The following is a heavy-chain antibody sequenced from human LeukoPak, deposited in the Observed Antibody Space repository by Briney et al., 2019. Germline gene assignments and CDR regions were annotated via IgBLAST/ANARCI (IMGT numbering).Heavy chain of an antibody. V-gene: IGHV1-2*02. J-gene: IGHJ4*02. CDR1: GYTFTGYY. D-gene: IGHD3-22*01. CDR2: INPNSGGT. Sequence: ASVKVSCKASGYTFTGYYMHWVRQAPGQGLEWMGWINPNSGGTNYAQKFQGRVTMTRDTSISTAYMELSRLRSDDTAVYYCARAPPTTYYYDSSGYSYWGQGTLVTVSS. CDR3: ARAPPTTYYYDSSGYSY.